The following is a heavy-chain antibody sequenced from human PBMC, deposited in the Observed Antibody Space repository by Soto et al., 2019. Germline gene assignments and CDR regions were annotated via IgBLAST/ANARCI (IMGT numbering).Heavy chain of an antibody. CDR3: ARDLTTPYYYYGMDV. Sequence: LSLTCTVSGGSISSYYWSWIRQPPGKGLEWIGYIYYSGSTNYNPSLKSRVTISVDTSKNQFSLKLSSVTAADTAVYYCARDLTTPYYYYGMDVWGQGTTVTVSS. V-gene: IGHV4-59*01. J-gene: IGHJ6*02. D-gene: IGHD3-9*01. CDR2: IYYSGST. CDR1: GGSISSYY.